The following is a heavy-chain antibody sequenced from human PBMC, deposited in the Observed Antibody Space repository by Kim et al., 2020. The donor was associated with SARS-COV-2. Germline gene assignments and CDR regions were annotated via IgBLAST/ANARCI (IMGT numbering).Heavy chain of an antibody. J-gene: IGHJ4*02. D-gene: IGHD3-16*01. V-gene: IGHV3-74*01. CDR2: INSDGSST. CDR3: ARVSMSFPGGFRIFDY. Sequence: GGSLRLSCAASGFTFSSYWMHWVRQAPGKGLVWVSRINSDGSSTSYADSVKGRFTISRDNAKNTLYLQMNSLRAEDTAVYYCARVSMSFPGGFRIFDYWGQGTLVTVSS. CDR1: GFTFSSYW.